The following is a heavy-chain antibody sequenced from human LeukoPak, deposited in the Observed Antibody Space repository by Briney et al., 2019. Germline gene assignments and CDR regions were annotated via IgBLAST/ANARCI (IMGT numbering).Heavy chain of an antibody. CDR1: GYTFTSYG. D-gene: IGHD2-15*01. Sequence: EASVKVSCKASGYTFTSYGISWVRQAPGQGLEWMGWISAYNGNTNYAQKLQGRVTMTTDTSTSTAYMELRSLRSDDTAVYYCARELGKYCSGGSCYMEDYWGQGTLVTVSS. J-gene: IGHJ4*02. CDR3: ARELGKYCSGGSCYMEDY. CDR2: ISAYNGNT. V-gene: IGHV1-18*01.